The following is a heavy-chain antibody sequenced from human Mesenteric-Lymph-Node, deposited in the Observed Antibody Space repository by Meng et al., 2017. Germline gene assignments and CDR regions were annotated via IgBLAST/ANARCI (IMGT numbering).Heavy chain of an antibody. CDR2: IYYSGST. Sequence: QVQLQEAGPGLVKPSQTLSLTCTVSGGSISSGDYYWSWIRQPPGKGLEWIGCIYYSGSTYYNPSLKSRVTISVDTSKNQFSLKLSSVTAADTAVYYCARGPSRWLQFSFDYWGQGTLVTVSS. V-gene: IGHV4-30-4*01. D-gene: IGHD5-24*01. J-gene: IGHJ4*02. CDR1: GGSISSGDYY. CDR3: ARGPSRWLQFSFDY.